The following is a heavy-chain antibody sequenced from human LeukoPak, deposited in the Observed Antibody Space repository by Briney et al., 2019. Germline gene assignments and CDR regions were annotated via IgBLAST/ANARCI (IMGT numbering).Heavy chain of an antibody. CDR3: ARGGTTVFDD. D-gene: IGHD4-17*01. CDR1: GYRFTSYW. J-gene: IGHJ4*02. V-gene: IGHV5-51*01. Sequence: GESLEISFKGSGYRFTSYWIGWVRPMPGKGLGWMGIIYTGDSDTRYSPSFQGQVTISADKSISTAYLQWSSLKASDTAMYYCARGGTTVFDDWGQGTLVTVSS. CDR2: IYTGDSDT.